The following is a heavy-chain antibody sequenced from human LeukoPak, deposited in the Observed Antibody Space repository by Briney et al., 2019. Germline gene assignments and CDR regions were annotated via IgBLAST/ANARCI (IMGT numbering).Heavy chain of an antibody. J-gene: IGHJ4*02. Sequence: GGSLRLSCAASGFTFSNAWMSWVRQAPGKGLEWVGRIKSKTDGGTTDYAAPVKGRFTTSRDDSKNTLYLQMNSLKTEDTAVYYCTTARRYYGSGGYYDFDYWGQGTLVTVSS. CDR3: TTARRYYGSGGYYDFDY. CDR1: GFTFSNAW. CDR2: IKSKTDGGTT. V-gene: IGHV3-15*01. D-gene: IGHD3-10*01.